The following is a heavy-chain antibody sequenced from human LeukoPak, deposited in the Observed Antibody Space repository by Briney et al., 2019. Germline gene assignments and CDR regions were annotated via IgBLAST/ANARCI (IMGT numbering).Heavy chain of an antibody. CDR2: IYYSGST. J-gene: IGHJ1*01. V-gene: IGHV4-59*01. D-gene: IGHD3-22*01. CDR1: GGSISSYY. Sequence: SETLSLTCTVSGGSISSYYWSWIRQPPGKGLEWIGYIYYSGSTNYNPSLKSRVTISVDASKNQFSLKLSSVTAADTAVYYCARAYDSSGYRPTEYFQHWGQGTLVTVSS. CDR3: ARAYDSSGYRPTEYFQH.